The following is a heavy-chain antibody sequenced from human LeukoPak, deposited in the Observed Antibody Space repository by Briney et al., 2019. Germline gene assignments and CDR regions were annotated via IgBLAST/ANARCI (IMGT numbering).Heavy chain of an antibody. Sequence: KPSETLSLTCTVPGVSITSSYWSWIRQPPGKGLEWIAYIHYSGSTNYNPSLKSRVTISIDTSKSQFSLNLNSVTAADTAVYYCARSNPRGGFDYWGQGTLVTISS. V-gene: IGHV4-59*01. CDR3: ARSNPRGGFDY. CDR1: GVSITSSY. CDR2: IHYSGST. D-gene: IGHD3-16*01. J-gene: IGHJ4*02.